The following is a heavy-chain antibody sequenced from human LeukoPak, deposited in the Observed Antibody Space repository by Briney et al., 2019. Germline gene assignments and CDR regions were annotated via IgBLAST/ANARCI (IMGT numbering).Heavy chain of an antibody. V-gene: IGHV1-69*13. D-gene: IGHD3-3*01. Sequence: SVKVSCKASGYTFASYGISWVRQAPGQGLEWMGGIIPIFGTANYAQKFQGRVTITADESTSTAYMELSSLRSEDTAVYYCARRPRITIFGVVIMGVDAFDIWGQGTMVTVSS. CDR2: IIPIFGTA. CDR1: GYTFASYG. J-gene: IGHJ3*02. CDR3: ARRPRITIFGVVIMGVDAFDI.